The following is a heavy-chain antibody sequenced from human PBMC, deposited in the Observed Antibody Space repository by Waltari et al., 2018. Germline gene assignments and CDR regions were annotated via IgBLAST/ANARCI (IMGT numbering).Heavy chain of an antibody. CDR1: GFTFSDYA. D-gene: IGHD1-1*01. CDR3: AKELERKPYYYYGWDV. V-gene: IGHV3-23*01. CDR2: ISNRDDTT. Sequence: EMHLLESGGSLAQPGESLRLSCAASGFTFSDYAMAWVRQAPGKGLEWVSTISNRDDTTYYAESVKGRFTISRDNSKSTLFLQMNSLRADDTAIYYCAKELERKPYYYYGWDVWGQGTTVTVSS. J-gene: IGHJ6*02.